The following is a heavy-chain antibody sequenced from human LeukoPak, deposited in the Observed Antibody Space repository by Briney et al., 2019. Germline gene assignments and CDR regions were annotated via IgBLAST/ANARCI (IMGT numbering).Heavy chain of an antibody. CDR3: ARATAMVTIAY. CDR1: GLTFDDYG. Sequence: GGSLRLSCAASGLTFDDYGMSWVRQAPGKGLEWVSGINWNGGSTGYADSVKGRFTISRDNAKNSLYLQMNSLRAEDTALYYCARATAMVTIAYWGQGTLVTVSS. J-gene: IGHJ4*02. D-gene: IGHD5-18*01. CDR2: INWNGGST. V-gene: IGHV3-20*04.